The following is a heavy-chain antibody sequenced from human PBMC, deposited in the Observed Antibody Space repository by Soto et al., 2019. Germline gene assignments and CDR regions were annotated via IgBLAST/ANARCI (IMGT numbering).Heavy chain of an antibody. J-gene: IGHJ4*02. V-gene: IGHV3-73*01. CDR2: IRSKANSYAT. Sequence: GGSLRLSCAASGFTFSGSAMHWVRQASGKGLEWVGRIRSKANSYATAYAASVKGRFTISRDDSKDTAYLQMNSLKTEDTAVYYCTRLNRHYYDRNPYYFDYRGQGTLVTVSS. CDR3: TRLNRHYYDRNPYYFDY. CDR1: GFTFSGSA. D-gene: IGHD3-22*01.